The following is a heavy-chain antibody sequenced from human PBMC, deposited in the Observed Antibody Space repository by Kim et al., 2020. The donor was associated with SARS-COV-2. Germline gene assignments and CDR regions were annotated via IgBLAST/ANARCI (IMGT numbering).Heavy chain of an antibody. CDR3: ARQGSGYII. D-gene: IGHD3-3*01. Sequence: SETLSLTCTVSGGSISSSSYYWGWIRQPPGKGLEWIGSIYYSGSTYYNPSRKSRVTISVDTSKNQFSLKLSSVTAADTAVYYCARQGSGYIIWGQGTLVTVSS. CDR1: GGSISSSSYY. J-gene: IGHJ4*02. V-gene: IGHV4-39*01. CDR2: IYYSGST.